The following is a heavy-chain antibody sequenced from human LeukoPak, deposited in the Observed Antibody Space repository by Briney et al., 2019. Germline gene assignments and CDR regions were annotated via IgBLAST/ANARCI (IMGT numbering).Heavy chain of an antibody. J-gene: IGHJ5*02. Sequence: ASVKVSCKASGFTFTSYGITWVRQAPGQGLEWMGLSSAYNGNTNYAQKLQGRVTMTTDTSTSTAYMELRRLRSDDTAVYYCARDVVAATLCWFDPWGQGALVTVSS. V-gene: IGHV1-18*01. CDR1: GFTFTSYG. CDR2: SSAYNGNT. D-gene: IGHD2-15*01. CDR3: ARDVVAATLCWFDP.